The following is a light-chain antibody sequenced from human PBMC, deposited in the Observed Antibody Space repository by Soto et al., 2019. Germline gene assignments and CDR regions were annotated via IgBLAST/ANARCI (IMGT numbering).Light chain of an antibody. Sequence: EIVMTQSPVTLSVSPGEGATLSCRASQSVGSTLAWYQQRPGQAPRVLIYGASTRASGIPARFSGSGSGTEFTLTISSLQSEDFAVYYCQHYSTWFWTFGQGTKVEIK. CDR1: QSVGST. CDR2: GAS. V-gene: IGKV3-15*01. CDR3: QHYSTWFWT. J-gene: IGKJ1*01.